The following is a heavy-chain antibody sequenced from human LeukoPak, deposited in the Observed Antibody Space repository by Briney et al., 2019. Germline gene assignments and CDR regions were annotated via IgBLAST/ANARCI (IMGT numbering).Heavy chain of an antibody. CDR1: GYTFTGYY. Sequence: ASVKVSCKASGYTFTGYYMHWVRQAPGQGLEWMGWINPNSGGTNYAQKFQGRVTMTRDTSISTAYMELSRLRSDDTAVYYCARDRGAVAGTFVYWYEDYWGQGTLVTVSS. J-gene: IGHJ4*02. CDR3: ARDRGAVAGTFVYWYEDY. D-gene: IGHD6-19*01. CDR2: INPNSGGT. V-gene: IGHV1-2*02.